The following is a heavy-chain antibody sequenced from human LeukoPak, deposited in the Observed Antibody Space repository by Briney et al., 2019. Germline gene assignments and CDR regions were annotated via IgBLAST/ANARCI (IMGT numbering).Heavy chain of an antibody. J-gene: IGHJ4*02. V-gene: IGHV3-53*01. D-gene: IGHD1-26*01. Sequence: GSLRLSCAASGFIVSGDFMSWVRQAPGKGLEWVSVIDSDGSTYYADSVKGRFTISRDNSKNTLDLQMTGLRAEDTAVYYCARERGRGRDSPWFDYWGQGTLVTVSS. CDR1: GFIVSGDF. CDR2: IDSDGST. CDR3: ARERGRGRDSPWFDY.